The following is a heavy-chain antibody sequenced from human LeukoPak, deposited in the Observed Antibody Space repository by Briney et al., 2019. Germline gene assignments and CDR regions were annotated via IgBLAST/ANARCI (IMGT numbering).Heavy chain of an antibody. V-gene: IGHV1-69*13. D-gene: IGHD4-23*01. CDR3: ASLPASGGNSGGDY. Sequence: GASVKVSCKASGGTFSSYAISWVRQAPGQGLEWMGGIIPIFDTANYAQKFQGRVTITADESTSTAYMELSSLRSEDTAVYYCASLPASGGNSGGDYWGQGTLVTVSS. CDR2: IIPIFDTA. CDR1: GGTFSSYA. J-gene: IGHJ4*02.